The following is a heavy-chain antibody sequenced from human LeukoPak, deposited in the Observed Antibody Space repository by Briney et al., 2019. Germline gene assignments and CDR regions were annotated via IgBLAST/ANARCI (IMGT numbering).Heavy chain of an antibody. Sequence: SETLSLTCNVSGGSITSSSYYRGWIRQSPGKGLEWVGSVYYSGISYYNPSLRGRISISVDSSKDQFSLKLSSVTAADTAVYYCASDSCSTSSCRKKFDYWGQGTLVTVSS. D-gene: IGHD2-2*01. CDR2: VYYSGIS. J-gene: IGHJ4*02. V-gene: IGHV4-39*07. CDR1: GGSITSSSYY. CDR3: ASDSCSTSSCRKKFDY.